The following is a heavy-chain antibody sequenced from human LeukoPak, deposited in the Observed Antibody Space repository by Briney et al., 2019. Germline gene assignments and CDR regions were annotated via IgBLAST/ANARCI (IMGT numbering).Heavy chain of an antibody. Sequence: PGGSLRLSCAASGFTFSNYGMSWVRQAPGKGLEWVSSIRSSGDSTYYADSVKGRFTISRDNSKNTLYLQMNSLRAEDTAVYYCAKDVAVYSGYDSYYFDYWGQGTLVTVSS. CDR1: GFTFSNYG. J-gene: IGHJ4*02. CDR3: AKDVAVYSGYDSYYFDY. V-gene: IGHV3-23*01. CDR2: IRSSGDST. D-gene: IGHD5-12*01.